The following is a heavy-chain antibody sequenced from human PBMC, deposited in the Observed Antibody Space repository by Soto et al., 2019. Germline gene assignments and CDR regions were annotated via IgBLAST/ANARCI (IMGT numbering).Heavy chain of an antibody. Sequence: VQLVQSGAEVKRPGASVRLSCKTSGYTFKRYAMPWVRQAPGQTLEWMGWINVGNGIGKSAQTFEDRLTSARDTSTTTVYMDLTSLTSEDTAIYFCVREGQWLAGDYWGQGTLVTVSS. CDR2: INVGNGIG. D-gene: IGHD6-19*01. V-gene: IGHV1-3*01. CDR1: GYTFKRYA. J-gene: IGHJ4*02. CDR3: VREGQWLAGDY.